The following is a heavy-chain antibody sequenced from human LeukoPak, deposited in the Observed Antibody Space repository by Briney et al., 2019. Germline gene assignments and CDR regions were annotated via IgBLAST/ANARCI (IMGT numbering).Heavy chain of an antibody. CDR3: ARADFWSGYRFDY. CDR2: GSESGGT. Sequence: PSGTLSLTCAVSGGSISSNNWWSWVRQPPGKGLEWIGEGSESGGTKFNPPLKSRVTISADTSKNQFSLKLNSVTAADTAVYYCARADFWSGYRFDYWGQGTLVTVSS. J-gene: IGHJ4*02. V-gene: IGHV4-4*02. D-gene: IGHD3-3*01. CDR1: GGSISSNNW.